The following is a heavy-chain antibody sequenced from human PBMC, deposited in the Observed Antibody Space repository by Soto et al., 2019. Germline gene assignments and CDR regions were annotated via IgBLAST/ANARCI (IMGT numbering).Heavy chain of an antibody. Sequence: VKVSCKASGGTFSSYAISWVRQAPGQGLEWMGGIIPIFGTANYAQKFQGRVTITADKSTSTAYMELSSLRSEDTAVYYCAYSRLLEWSLYGMDVWGQGTTVTVSS. CDR2: IIPIFGTA. J-gene: IGHJ6*02. CDR1: GGTFSSYA. V-gene: IGHV1-69*06. CDR3: AYSRLLEWSLYGMDV. D-gene: IGHD3-3*01.